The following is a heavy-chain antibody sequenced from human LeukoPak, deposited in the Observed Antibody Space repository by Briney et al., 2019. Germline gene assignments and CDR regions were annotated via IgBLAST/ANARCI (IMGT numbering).Heavy chain of an antibody. CDR1: GFTFNNYG. CDR3: ARASGTDGSGYVQVDY. V-gene: IGHV3-74*03. J-gene: IGHJ4*02. D-gene: IGHD3-22*01. Sequence: HPGGSLRLSCAASGFTFNNYGMHWVRQAPGKGLVWVSRISSDGTDTAYADSVKGRFTISRDNAQNTVYLQMNSLRTEDTAVYYCARASGTDGSGYVQVDYWGQGTLVTVSS. CDR2: ISSDGTDT.